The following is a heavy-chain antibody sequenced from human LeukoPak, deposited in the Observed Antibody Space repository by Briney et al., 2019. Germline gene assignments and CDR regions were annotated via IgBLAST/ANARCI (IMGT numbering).Heavy chain of an antibody. CDR1: GFTFSSYG. Sequence: GGSLRLSCAASGFTFSSYGMHWVRQAPGKGLEWVAVISYDGSNKYYADSVKGRFTISRDNSNNTLYLQMNSLRAEDTAVYYCAKEPGVVRGVDYWGQGTLVTVSS. CDR3: AKEPGVVRGVDY. CDR2: ISYDGSNK. J-gene: IGHJ4*02. D-gene: IGHD3-10*01. V-gene: IGHV3-30*18.